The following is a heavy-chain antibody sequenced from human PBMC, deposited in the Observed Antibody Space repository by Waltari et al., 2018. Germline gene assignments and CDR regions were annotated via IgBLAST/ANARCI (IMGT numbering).Heavy chain of an antibody. CDR1: GLTFSYAC. CDR3: SSDRVGQYNWNDSDFDY. D-gene: IGHD1-20*01. V-gene: IGHV3-15*01. J-gene: IGHJ4*02. CDR2: IKSKSDGGTT. Sequence: DVQLVESGGGLVKPGGSLRLSCAGSGLTFSYACMTWVGRGPGKGLEWVGRIKSKSDGGTTDYSAPVKGRFIISRDDSENTLYLQMNNVETEDTAVYYCSSDRVGQYNWNDSDFDYWGQGTLVTVSS.